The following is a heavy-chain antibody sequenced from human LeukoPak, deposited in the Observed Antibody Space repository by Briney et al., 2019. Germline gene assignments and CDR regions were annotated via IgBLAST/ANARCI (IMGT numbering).Heavy chain of an antibody. Sequence: ASVKVSCKASGYTFTGYYMHWARQAPGQGLEWMGWINPNSGGTNYAQKFQGRVTMTRDTSISTAYMELSRLRSDDTAVYYCARDGTEETGELDYWGQGTLVTVSS. CDR1: GYTFTGYY. J-gene: IGHJ4*02. V-gene: IGHV1-2*02. CDR2: INPNSGGT. CDR3: ARDGTEETGELDY. D-gene: IGHD1-1*01.